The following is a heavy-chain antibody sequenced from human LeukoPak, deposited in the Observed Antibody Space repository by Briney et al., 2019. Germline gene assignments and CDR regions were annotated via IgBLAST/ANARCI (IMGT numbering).Heavy chain of an antibody. J-gene: IGHJ4*02. Sequence: SETLSLTCTVSGGSISGYYWSWIRQPPGKGLEWIAYIYYSGSTNYNPSLKSRVTISVDTSKKQISLKLSSVTAADTAVYYCARVAYCGGDCYSFDYWGQGTLVTVSS. CDR1: GGSISGYY. D-gene: IGHD2-21*02. CDR2: IYYSGST. CDR3: ARVAYCGGDCYSFDY. V-gene: IGHV4-59*01.